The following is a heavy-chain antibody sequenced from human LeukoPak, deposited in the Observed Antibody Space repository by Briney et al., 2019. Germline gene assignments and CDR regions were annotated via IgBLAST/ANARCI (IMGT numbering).Heavy chain of an antibody. CDR1: GFPFSSFE. CDR2: ISVGGGT. Sequence: GGSLRLSCAASGFPFSSFEMNWVRQAPGKGLEWISYISVGGGTKYADSVKGRFTISRDNVKNSLYLQMKNLKAEDTAVYYCVVGRLPYFDYWGQGTLVTVSS. V-gene: IGHV3-48*03. J-gene: IGHJ4*02. D-gene: IGHD3-9*01. CDR3: VVGRLPYFDY.